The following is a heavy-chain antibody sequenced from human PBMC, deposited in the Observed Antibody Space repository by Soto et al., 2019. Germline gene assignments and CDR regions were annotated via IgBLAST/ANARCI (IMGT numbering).Heavy chain of an antibody. D-gene: IGHD2-21*02. CDR3: AKVVETAVTFATDY. V-gene: IGHV3-23*01. CDR2: ISGSGGNT. Sequence: EVQLLESGGGLVQPGGSLRLSCAASGFTFSSYAMSWVRQAPGKGLEWVSTISGSGGNTFYADSVKGRFTISRDNSKNTLFLQVNSLGVGDTALYYCAKVVETAVTFATDYWGQGTLVTVSS. J-gene: IGHJ4*02. CDR1: GFTFSSYA.